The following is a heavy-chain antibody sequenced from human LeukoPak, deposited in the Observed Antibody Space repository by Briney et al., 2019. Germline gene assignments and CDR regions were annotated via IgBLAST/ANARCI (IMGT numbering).Heavy chain of an antibody. CDR1: GGTFSSYA. Sequence: GASVKVSCKASGGTFSSYAISWVRQAPGQGLEWMGGIIPIFGTANYAQKFQGRVTITADESTSTAYMELSSLRSEDTAVYYCARDLPAGMAARPPYQLDYWGQGTRVTVSS. CDR3: ARDLPAGMAARPPYQLDY. J-gene: IGHJ4*02. D-gene: IGHD6-6*01. CDR2: IIPIFGTA. V-gene: IGHV1-69*13.